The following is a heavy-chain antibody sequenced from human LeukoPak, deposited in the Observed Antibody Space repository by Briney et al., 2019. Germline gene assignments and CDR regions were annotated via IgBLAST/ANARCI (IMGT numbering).Heavy chain of an antibody. J-gene: IGHJ4*02. CDR2: IKAGNGDT. CDR1: GYIFTKYV. V-gene: IGHV1-3*01. CDR3: ARDDCGDTCYPGGY. D-gene: IGHD2-21*01. Sequence: ASVKVSCKASGYIFTKYVVHWVRQAPGQRPEWMGWIKAGNGDTKYSQNSQDRLTITRDTSASTVYMELSSLTSEDTALYYCARDDCGDTCYPGGYWGQGTLVTVSS.